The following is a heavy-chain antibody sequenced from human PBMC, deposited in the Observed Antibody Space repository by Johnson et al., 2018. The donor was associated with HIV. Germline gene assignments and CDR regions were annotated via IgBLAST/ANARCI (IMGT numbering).Heavy chain of an antibody. CDR2: ISYDGTNK. D-gene: IGHD2-21*02. CDR1: GFTFSSYA. CDR3: AKEGGDLNWGKDAFDI. V-gene: IGHV3-30*18. Sequence: QVQLVESGGGVVQPGRSLRLSCAASGFTFSSYAMHWVRQAPGKGLEWVAIISYDGTNKYYADLVGARFTISRDNSKNTMYLQMNSLRVEDTALYFCAKEGGDLNWGKDAFDIWGQGTMVTVSS. J-gene: IGHJ3*02.